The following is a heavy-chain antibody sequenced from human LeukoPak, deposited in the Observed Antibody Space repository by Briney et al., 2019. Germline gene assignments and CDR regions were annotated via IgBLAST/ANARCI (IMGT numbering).Heavy chain of an antibody. Sequence: PSETLSLTCTVSGGSISSGSYHWSWIRQPAGKGLEWIGRIYTSGSTNYNPSLKSRVTISVDTSKNQFSLKLSSVTAADTAVYYCARGWELLSSDYWGQGTLVTVSS. J-gene: IGHJ4*02. CDR1: GGSISSGSYH. CDR2: IYTSGST. CDR3: ARGWELLSSDY. D-gene: IGHD1-26*01. V-gene: IGHV4-61*02.